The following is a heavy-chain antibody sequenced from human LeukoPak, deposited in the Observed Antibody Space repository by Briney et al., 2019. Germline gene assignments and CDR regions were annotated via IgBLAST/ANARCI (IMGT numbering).Heavy chain of an antibody. Sequence: SLVLSFSASGFPFDYYAMHWVRQAPGKGVGRGSGIIWNSAYIGYADSVKGRFTISRDNAKNSLYLEMNSLRPDDTALYYCAKVARWYTLLGVSYFDFWGQGSLVTVSS. D-gene: IGHD4-23*01. J-gene: IGHJ4*02. CDR3: AKVARWYTLLGVSYFDF. CDR1: GFPFDYYA. V-gene: IGHV3-9*01. CDR2: IIWNSAYI.